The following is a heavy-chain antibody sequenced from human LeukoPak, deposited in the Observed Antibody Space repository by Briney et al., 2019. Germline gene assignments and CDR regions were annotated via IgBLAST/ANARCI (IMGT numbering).Heavy chain of an antibody. D-gene: IGHD4-23*01. CDR3: ARRTEHGNDY. CDR2: MNPNRGNI. CDR1: GYTFTSYD. J-gene: IGHJ4*02. V-gene: IGHV1-8*01. Sequence: ASVKVSCKASGYTFTSYDINWVRQATGQGLEYMGWMNPNRGNIEYAQKFQGRVTMTRDTSISTAYMELSSLRSEDTAVYYCARRTEHGNDYWGQGTLVTVSS.